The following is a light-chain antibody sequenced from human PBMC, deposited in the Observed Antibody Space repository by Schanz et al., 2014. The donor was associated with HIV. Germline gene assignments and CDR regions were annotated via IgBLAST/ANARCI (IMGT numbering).Light chain of an antibody. CDR3: QQYNNWHT. Sequence: EIVLTQSPGTLSLSPGERATLSCRASQSVRSNLAWYQQKPGQAPRLLIYGASTRATGIPARFSGGGSGTEFALTISSLQSEDFAVYFCQQYNNWHTFGQGTKLEIK. J-gene: IGKJ2*01. CDR1: QSVRSN. V-gene: IGKV3-15*01. CDR2: GAS.